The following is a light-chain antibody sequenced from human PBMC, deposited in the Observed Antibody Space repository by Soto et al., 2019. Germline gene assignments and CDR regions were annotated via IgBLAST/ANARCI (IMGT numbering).Light chain of an antibody. V-gene: IGLV2-14*01. Sequence: QSVLTQPASVSGSPGQSITISCSGTSSDVGGYDHVSWYQQHPGKGPKLIIHEVDNRPSGVSLRFSGSKSGDTASLTISGLQPEDEADYYCSSYSSSSTLYVFGTGTKVTVL. CDR1: SSDVGGYDH. J-gene: IGLJ1*01. CDR2: EVD. CDR3: SSYSSSSTLYV.